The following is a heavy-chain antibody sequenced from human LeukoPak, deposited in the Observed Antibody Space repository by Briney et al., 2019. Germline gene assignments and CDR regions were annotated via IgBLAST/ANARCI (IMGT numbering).Heavy chain of an antibody. CDR1: GDSVSSNSAA. D-gene: IGHD3-10*01. J-gene: IGHJ4*02. V-gene: IGHV6-1*01. Sequence: SQTLSLTCAISGDSVSSNSAAWNWIRQSPSRGLEWLGRTYYRSKWYNDYAVSVKSRITINPDTSKNQFSLQLNSVTPEDTAVYYCARGSGSGSYYNLLGNHFDYWGQGTLVTVSS. CDR3: ARGSGSGSYYNLLGNHFDY. CDR2: TYYRSKWYN.